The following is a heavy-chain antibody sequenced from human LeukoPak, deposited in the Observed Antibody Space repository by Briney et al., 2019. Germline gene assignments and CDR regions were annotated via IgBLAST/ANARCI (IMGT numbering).Heavy chain of an antibody. CDR2: INSDGSST. CDR1: GFTFSIYW. Sequence: GGSLRLSCAASGFTFSIYWMHWVRQAPGKGLVWVSRINSDGSSTSYADSVKGRFTISRDNAKNTLYLQMNSLRAEDTAVYYCARDPRYTYARIDYWGQGTLVTVSS. J-gene: IGHJ4*02. CDR3: ARDPRYTYARIDY. V-gene: IGHV3-74*01. D-gene: IGHD5-18*01.